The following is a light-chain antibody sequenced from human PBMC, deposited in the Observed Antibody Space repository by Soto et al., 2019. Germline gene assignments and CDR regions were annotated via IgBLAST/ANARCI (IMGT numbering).Light chain of an antibody. CDR1: QSVSSN. Sequence: EIVMTQSPAPLSVSPGERATLSCRASQSVSSNLAWYQQKPGQAPRLLIYGASTRATGIPARFSGSGSGTEFTLTISSLQSEDFAVYFCQQYNNWPFTFGPGTKVHIK. J-gene: IGKJ3*01. CDR2: GAS. CDR3: QQYNNWPFT. V-gene: IGKV3-15*01.